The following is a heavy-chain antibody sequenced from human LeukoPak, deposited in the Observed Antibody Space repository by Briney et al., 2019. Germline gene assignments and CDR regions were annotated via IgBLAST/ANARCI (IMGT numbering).Heavy chain of an antibody. CDR3: ARAGDYGDYYFDH. V-gene: IGHV4-31*03. D-gene: IGHD4-17*01. CDR2: ISSSGNT. J-gene: IGHJ4*02. CDR1: GVSINTADYY. Sequence: SETLSLTCTVSGVSINTADYYWPWIRQHPGKGLEWIGYISSSGNTFYNPSLQSRVSISVDTSKTQFSLRLSSVTAADTAVYYCARAGDYGDYYFDHWGQGSLFTVSS.